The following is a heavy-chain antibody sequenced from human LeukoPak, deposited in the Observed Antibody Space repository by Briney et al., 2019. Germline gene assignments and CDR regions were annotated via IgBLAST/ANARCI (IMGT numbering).Heavy chain of an antibody. CDR2: IYHSGST. CDR1: GGSISSYY. J-gene: IGHJ4*02. CDR3: ARGPNYPSPSPFDY. D-gene: IGHD5-24*01. Sequence: SETLSLTCTVSGGSISSYYWSWIRHPPGKGLEWIGYIYHSGSTYYNPSLKSRVTISVDRSKNQFSLKLSSVTAADTAVYYCARGPNYPSPSPFDYWGQGTLVTVSS. V-gene: IGHV4-4*09.